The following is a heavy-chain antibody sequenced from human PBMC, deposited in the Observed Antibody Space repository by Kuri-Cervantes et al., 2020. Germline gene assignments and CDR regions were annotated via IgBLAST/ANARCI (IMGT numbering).Heavy chain of an antibody. CDR2: ILSDAAGH. CDR1: GFTFSSYG. CDR3: AKDKVGALGFDC. Sequence: SMMICCAASGFTFSSYGMHWVRQAPGKGLEWVAVILSDAAGHYYTHSVRGRFTISSDNSRDTLYLQMNSLKVEDTAIYYCAKDKVGALGFDCWGQGTLVTVSS. D-gene: IGHD1-26*01. V-gene: IGHV3-33*06. J-gene: IGHJ4*02.